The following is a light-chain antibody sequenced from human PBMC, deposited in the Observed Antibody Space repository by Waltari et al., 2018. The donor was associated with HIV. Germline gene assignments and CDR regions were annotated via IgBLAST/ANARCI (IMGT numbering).Light chain of an antibody. CDR1: VWPSHYA. Sequence: QLVLTQSPSASASLGASVKLTCTLRVWPSHYAIAWHPQQPEKGPRYLMKLNSDGSHSKGDGIPDRFSGSSSGPERYLTISSLRSEDEGDYYCQTWGAGILVFGGGTKLTVL. V-gene: IGLV4-69*01. J-gene: IGLJ3*02. CDR2: LNSDGSH. CDR3: QTWGAGILV.